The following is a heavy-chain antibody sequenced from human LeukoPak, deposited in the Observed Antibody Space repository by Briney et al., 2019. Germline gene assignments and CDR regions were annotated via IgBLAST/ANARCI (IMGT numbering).Heavy chain of an antibody. Sequence: GGSLRLSCAASGFTFSSYSMNWVRQAPGKGLEWVSSISSSSSYIYYADSVKGRFTISRDNAKNSLYLQTNSLRAEDTAVYYCARQSGYDPAGPPFFDYWGQGTLVTVSS. J-gene: IGHJ4*02. D-gene: IGHD5-12*01. CDR3: ARQSGYDPAGPPFFDY. V-gene: IGHV3-21*01. CDR2: ISSSSSYI. CDR1: GFTFSSYS.